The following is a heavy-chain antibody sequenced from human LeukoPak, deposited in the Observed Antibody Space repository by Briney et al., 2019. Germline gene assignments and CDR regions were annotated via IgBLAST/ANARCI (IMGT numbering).Heavy chain of an antibody. J-gene: IGHJ5*02. V-gene: IGHV4-39*01. D-gene: IGHD6-19*01. CDR1: GGSIRSSSFY. Sequence: SETLSLTCTVSGGSIRSSSFYWGWIRQPPGKGLEWIGSIYYSGSTYYNPSLKSRVTISVDTSKNQFSLKLSSVTAADTAVHYCARHGHSSGWLNWFDPWGQGTLVTVSS. CDR2: IYYSGST. CDR3: ARHGHSSGWLNWFDP.